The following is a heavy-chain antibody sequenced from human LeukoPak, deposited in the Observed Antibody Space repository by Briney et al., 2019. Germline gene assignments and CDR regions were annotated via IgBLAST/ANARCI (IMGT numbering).Heavy chain of an antibody. CDR2: IIPIFGTA. J-gene: IGHJ6*02. CDR3: ARDLRDIVVVPAAHNLYYYYGMDV. D-gene: IGHD2-2*01. V-gene: IGHV1-69*13. CDR1: GGTFSSYA. Sequence: PVKVSCKASGGTFSSYAISWVRQAPGQGLEWMGGIIPIFGTANYAQKFQGRVTITADESTSTAYMELSSLRSEDTAVYYCARDLRDIVVVPAAHNLYYYYGMDVWGQGTTVTVSS.